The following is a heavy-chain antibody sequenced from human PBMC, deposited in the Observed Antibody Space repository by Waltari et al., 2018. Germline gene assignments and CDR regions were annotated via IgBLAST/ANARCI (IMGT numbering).Heavy chain of an antibody. V-gene: IGHV4-38-2*01. CDR2: IYHSGST. Sequence: QVQLQESGPGLVKPSETLSLTSAVSGYSISSGYYWGWIRPPPGKGLEWIGSIYHSGSTYYNPSLKSRVTISVDTSKNQFSLKLSSVTAADTAVYYCSVSGAYTMIEDQPALFDYWGQGTLVTVSS. CDR3: SVSGAYTMIEDQPALFDY. CDR1: GYSISSGYY. D-gene: IGHD3-22*01. J-gene: IGHJ4*02.